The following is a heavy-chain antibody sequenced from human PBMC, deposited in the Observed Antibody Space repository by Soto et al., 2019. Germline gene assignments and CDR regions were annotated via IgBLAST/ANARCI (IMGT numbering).Heavy chain of an antibody. D-gene: IGHD5-12*01. V-gene: IGHV4-34*01. J-gene: IGHJ4*02. CDR1: GGSFSGYY. CDR3: ANLHVGYSGKYYFDY. Sequence: QVQLQQWGAGLLKPSETLSLTCAVYGGSFSGYYWSWIRQPPGKGLEWIGEINHSGSTNYNPSLKSRVTISVDTSKNQFSLKLSSVTAADTAVYYCANLHVGYSGKYYFDYWGQGTLVTVSS. CDR2: INHSGST.